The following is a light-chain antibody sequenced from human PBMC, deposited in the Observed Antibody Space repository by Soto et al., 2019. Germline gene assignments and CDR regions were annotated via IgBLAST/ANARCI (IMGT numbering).Light chain of an antibody. CDR1: QGISWY. J-gene: IGKJ1*01. Sequence: DIQMTQSPSSLSASIGDKVTITCRASQGISWYLNWYQQKPGKAPKLLIYSASSLHSGVPSRFRGSGSGTDFTLTITGLQAEDFATYYCQQSFTTPTWTFGQGTTVEIK. CDR2: SAS. V-gene: IGKV1-39*01. CDR3: QQSFTTPTWT.